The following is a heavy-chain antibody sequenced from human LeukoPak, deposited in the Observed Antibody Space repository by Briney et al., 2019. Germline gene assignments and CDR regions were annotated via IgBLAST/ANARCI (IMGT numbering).Heavy chain of an antibody. CDR1: GFTFSSYG. Sequence: GGSLRLSCAASGFTFSSYGMHWVRQAPGKGLEWVAFIRYDGSNKYYADSVKGRFTISRDNSKNMLYLQMNSLRAEDTAVYYCARDRKITIFGVVKDNWFDPWGQGTLVTVSS. CDR2: IRYDGSNK. D-gene: IGHD3-3*01. J-gene: IGHJ5*02. V-gene: IGHV3-30*02. CDR3: ARDRKITIFGVVKDNWFDP.